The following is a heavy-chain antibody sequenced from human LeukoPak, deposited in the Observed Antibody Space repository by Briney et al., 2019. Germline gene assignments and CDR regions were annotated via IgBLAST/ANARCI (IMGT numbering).Heavy chain of an antibody. Sequence: SETLSLTCAVSGYSISSGYYWGWIRQPPGKGLEWIGSIYRTGSTYYNPSFDSRVTISLDTSRIQFSLKLNSVTAADTAMYYCARGGYDGSGYYRYWGQGTLVAVSS. J-gene: IGHJ4*02. CDR1: GYSISSGYY. CDR2: IYRTGST. V-gene: IGHV4-38-2*01. D-gene: IGHD3-22*01. CDR3: ARGGYDGSGYYRY.